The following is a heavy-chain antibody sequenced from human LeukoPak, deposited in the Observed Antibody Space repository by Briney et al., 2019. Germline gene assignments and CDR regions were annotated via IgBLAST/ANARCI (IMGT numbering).Heavy chain of an antibody. CDR1: GGGFSSYL. CDR3: ARTEALSGTALAH. V-gene: IGHV1-69*01. J-gene: IGHJ4*02. Sequence: SMKVSCKASGGGFSSYLFTWVRQARGQGLEWMGGITPLLGKTSNAERFQGRVTITADEATRTVYMELSSLRSEDTAVYYCARTEALSGTALAHWGQGTLVTVSS. D-gene: IGHD1-7*01. CDR2: ITPLLGKT.